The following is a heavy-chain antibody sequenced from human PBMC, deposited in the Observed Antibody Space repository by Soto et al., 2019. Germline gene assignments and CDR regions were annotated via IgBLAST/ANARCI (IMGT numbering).Heavy chain of an antibody. D-gene: IGHD6-6*01. CDR1: WGSLTNFS. J-gene: IGHJ4*02. Sequence: SETLSPTSTVFWGSLTNFSGGWFRQPPGKGLEWIGYIYYSGSTNYNPSLKSRVTISVDTSKNQFSLKLSSVTAADTAVYYCARSRSSSDFDYWGQGTLVTVS. CDR3: ARSRSSSDFDY. V-gene: IGHV4-59*08. CDR2: IYYSGST.